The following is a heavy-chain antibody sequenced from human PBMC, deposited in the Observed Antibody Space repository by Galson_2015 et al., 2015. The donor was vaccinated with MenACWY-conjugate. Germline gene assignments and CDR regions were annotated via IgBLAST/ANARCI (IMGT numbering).Heavy chain of an antibody. CDR2: IHQGGSRA. CDR1: GFRFTDYW. Sequence: SLRLSCAASGFRFTDYWMTWVRQAPGKGLDWVANIHQGGSRAYYADSVKGRFTISRDNAKNSVFLQMSSLRPEDSAVYYCVSDGDYGDNDGMDVWGQGTTVTVSS. D-gene: IGHD4-17*01. V-gene: IGHV3-7*03. J-gene: IGHJ6*02. CDR3: VSDGDYGDNDGMDV.